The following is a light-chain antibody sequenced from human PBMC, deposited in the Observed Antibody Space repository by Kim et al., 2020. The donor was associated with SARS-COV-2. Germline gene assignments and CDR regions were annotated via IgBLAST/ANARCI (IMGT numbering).Light chain of an antibody. V-gene: IGLV1-44*01. CDR1: TSNIGSDT. Sequence: GQSVTISCSASTSNIGSDTVNWYQHLPGAAPQLLIYNNNQRPSGVPDRFSASKSGTSASLAIGGLQSEDEADYYCAAWDDSLNGPVFGGGTKLTVL. CDR2: NNN. J-gene: IGLJ3*02. CDR3: AAWDDSLNGPV.